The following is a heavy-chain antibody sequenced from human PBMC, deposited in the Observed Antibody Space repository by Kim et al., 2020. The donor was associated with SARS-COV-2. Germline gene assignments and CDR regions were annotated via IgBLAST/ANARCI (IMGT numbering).Heavy chain of an antibody. CDR2: IYYSGST. CDR3: ASSNYDYVWGSYAFDY. J-gene: IGHJ4*02. V-gene: IGHV4-59*01. Sequence: SETLSLTCTVSGGSISSYYWSWIRQPPGKGLEWIGYIYYSGSTNYNPSLKSRVTISVDTSKNQFSLKLSSVTAADTAVYYCASSNYDYVWGSYAFDYWGQGTLVTVSS. CDR1: GGSISSYY. D-gene: IGHD3-16*01.